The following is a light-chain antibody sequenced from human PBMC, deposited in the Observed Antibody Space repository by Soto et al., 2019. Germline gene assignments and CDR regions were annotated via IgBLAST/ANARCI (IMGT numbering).Light chain of an antibody. CDR1: QSVSSY. CDR3: QQRSNWPPLT. CDR2: DAS. Sequence: EIVLTQSPATLSLSPGERATLSCRASQSVSSYLAWYQQKPGQAPRLLIYDASNRATGIPARFSGSGSGTHVALTISSREPEDVAVYYCQQRSNWPPLTFGGGTKVEIK. J-gene: IGKJ4*02. V-gene: IGKV3-11*01.